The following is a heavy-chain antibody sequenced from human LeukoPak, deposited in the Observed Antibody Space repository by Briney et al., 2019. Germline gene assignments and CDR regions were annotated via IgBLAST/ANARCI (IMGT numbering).Heavy chain of an antibody. CDR2: IYYSGST. V-gene: IGHV4-30-4*01. J-gene: IGHJ4*02. CDR1: GGSISSGDYY. CDR3: ARASAGDQTFDY. D-gene: IGHD3-10*01. Sequence: SETLSLTCTVSGGSISSGDYYWSWIRQPPGKGLEWIGYIYYSGSTYYNPFLKSRVTISVDTSKNQFSLKLSSVTAADTAVYYCARASAGDQTFDYWGQGTLVTVSS.